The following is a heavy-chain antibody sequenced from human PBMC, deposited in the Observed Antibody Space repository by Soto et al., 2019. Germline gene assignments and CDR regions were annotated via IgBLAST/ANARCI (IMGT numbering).Heavy chain of an antibody. D-gene: IGHD5-12*01. CDR2: SDWDDDK. V-gene: IGHV2-70*11. J-gene: IGHJ4*02. CDR3: ARMTTNSGYDFHFDY. Sequence: SGPTLVKPTQTLTLTCTFSGFSLSTSGMCVSWIRQPPGTALEWLARSDWDDDKYYSTSMKTRLTISQDTSKNQVVLTMPNMDPVDTATYYCARMTTNSGYDFHFDYWGQGTLVTVSS. CDR1: GFSLSTSGMC.